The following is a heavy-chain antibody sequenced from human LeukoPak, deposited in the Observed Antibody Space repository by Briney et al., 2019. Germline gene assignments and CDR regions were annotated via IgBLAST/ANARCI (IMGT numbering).Heavy chain of an antibody. CDR2: ISGSGGST. V-gene: IGHV3-23*01. CDR3: ANAVRCSSTSCYHFDY. CDR1: GFTFSSYA. D-gene: IGHD2-2*01. Sequence: GGSLRLSCAASGFTFSSYAMSWVRQAPGKGLEWVSAISGSGGSTYYADSVKGRFTISRDNSKNTLYLQMNSLRAEDTAVYYCANAVRCSSTSCYHFDYWGQGTLVTVSS. J-gene: IGHJ4*02.